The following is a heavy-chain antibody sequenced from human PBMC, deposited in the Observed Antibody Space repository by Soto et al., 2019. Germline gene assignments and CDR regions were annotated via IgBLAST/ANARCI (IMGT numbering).Heavy chain of an antibody. CDR3: ARGLASLPAFAFDV. J-gene: IGHJ3*01. CDR2: IYWSGDE. CDR1: GFSLSTSGVG. V-gene: IGHV2-5*01. Sequence: SGPTLVNPTQALTLTCSFSGFSLSTSGVGVGWVRQPPGKALEWLALIYWSGDEHYRPSLKSRLTITKATSKNQVVLIMTNMDPVDTATYYCARGLASLPAFAFDVWGQGTTVTVSS. D-gene: IGHD3-3*02.